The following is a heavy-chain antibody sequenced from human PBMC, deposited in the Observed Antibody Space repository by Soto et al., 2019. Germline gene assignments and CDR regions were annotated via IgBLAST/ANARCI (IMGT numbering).Heavy chain of an antibody. V-gene: IGHV5-51*01. CDR2: IYPRDSDT. CDR3: SSGRPGEYYYVMDV. J-gene: IGHJ6*02. Sequence: PGESLNISCKGSGYSFTSYWIGWVRQTPGKGLEWIGIIYPRDSDTRYTPSFQGQVTISADKSISTAYLQWSSLTASDTAMYYCSSGRPGEYYYVMDVWGQGTTVTVSS. CDR1: GYSFTSYW. D-gene: IGHD3-16*01.